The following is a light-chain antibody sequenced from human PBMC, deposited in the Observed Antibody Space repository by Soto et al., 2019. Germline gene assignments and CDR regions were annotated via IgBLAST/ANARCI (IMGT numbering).Light chain of an antibody. CDR2: DTS. CDR1: QSVSRK. J-gene: IGKJ2*01. V-gene: IGKV3-15*01. Sequence: EMVMTQSPATLSVSPGERATLSCRASQSVSRKLDWDQQRPGQAPRLLVYDTSTRATGIPGRFSGSGSGTDFTLTISSLQSEDFAVYYCQEYNNWPPMYTFGQGTKLEIK. CDR3: QEYNNWPPMYT.